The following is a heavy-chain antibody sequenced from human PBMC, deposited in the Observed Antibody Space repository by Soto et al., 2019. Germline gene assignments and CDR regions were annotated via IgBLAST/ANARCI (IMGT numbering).Heavy chain of an antibody. V-gene: IGHV3-13*01. CDR1: GFTFSSYD. CDR2: IGTAGDT. Sequence: GSLRLSCAASGFTFSSYDMHWVRQATVKGLEWVSAIGTAGDTYYPVSVKGRFTISRENAKNSLYLQMNSLRAGDTAVYYCARGANITYYDFWSGNSPRFSNLEDWGNGPTVTVSS. D-gene: IGHD3-3*01. CDR3: ARGANITYYDFWSGNSPRFSNLED. J-gene: IGHJ6*04.